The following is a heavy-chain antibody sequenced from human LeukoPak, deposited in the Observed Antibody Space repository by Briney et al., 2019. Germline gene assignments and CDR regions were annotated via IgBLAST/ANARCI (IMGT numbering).Heavy chain of an antibody. CDR3: ARHRDYYFDY. D-gene: IGHD3/OR15-3a*01. CDR1: GGSISSSSYX. J-gene: IGHJ4*02. Sequence: PSEXXXXXXTVXGGSISSSSYXWGWIRQPPGTGLEWIGSIYYSGTTYYNPSLKSRVTISVDTSKNQFSLKLSSVTAADTAVYYCARHRDYYFDYWGQGTLVTVSS. V-gene: IGHV4-39*01. CDR2: IYYSGTT.